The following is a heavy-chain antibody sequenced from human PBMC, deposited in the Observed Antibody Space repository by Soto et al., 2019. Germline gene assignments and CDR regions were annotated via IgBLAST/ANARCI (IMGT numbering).Heavy chain of an antibody. J-gene: IGHJ6*02. CDR3: ASSDCGGDGYSSVYYYYYGMDV. D-gene: IGHD2-21*02. CDR1: GYTFTSYY. CDR2: INPSGGST. Sequence: ASVKVSCKASGYTFTSYYMHWVRQAPGQGLEWMGIINPSGGSTSYAQKFQGRVTMTRDTSTSTVYMELSSLRSEDTAVYYCASSDCGGDGYSSVYYYYYGMDVWGQGTTVTVSS. V-gene: IGHV1-46*01.